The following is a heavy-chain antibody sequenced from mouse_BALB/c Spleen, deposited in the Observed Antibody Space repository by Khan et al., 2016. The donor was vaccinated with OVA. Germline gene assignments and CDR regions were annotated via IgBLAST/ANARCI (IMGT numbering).Heavy chain of an antibody. CDR1: GYPFTKNG. CDR3: ARVGYSGTMDY. V-gene: IGHV9-3-1*01. Sequence: QIQLVQSGPELKNPGETVRISCKASGYPFTKNGMNWVKQTPGKGLKWMGWINTYTEEPEYADDFKGRFAFSLETSANTAFLQISNLNNEDTATFCCARVGYSGTMDYWGQGTSVTVSS. CDR2: INTYTEEP. J-gene: IGHJ4*01. D-gene: IGHD2-3*01.